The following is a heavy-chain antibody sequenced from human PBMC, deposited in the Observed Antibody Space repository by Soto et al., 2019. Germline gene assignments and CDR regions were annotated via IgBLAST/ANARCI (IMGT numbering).Heavy chain of an antibody. CDR2: IYYSGST. J-gene: IGHJ6*02. CDR3: ARSYDSSGYYYYAMDV. D-gene: IGHD3-22*01. Sequence: SETLSLTCTVSGGSVSSGNYYWNWIRQPPGKGLEWIGYIYYSGSTKYNPSLKSRVTISVDTSKNQFSLNLRSVTAADTAVYYCARSYDSSGYYYYAMDVWGPGTTVTVS. CDR1: GGSVSSGNYY. V-gene: IGHV4-61*01.